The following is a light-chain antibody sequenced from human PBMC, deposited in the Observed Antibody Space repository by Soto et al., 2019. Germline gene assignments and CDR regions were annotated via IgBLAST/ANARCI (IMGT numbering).Light chain of an antibody. V-gene: IGLV2-14*03. J-gene: IGLJ2*01. CDR1: SNDVGGYNY. CDR2: DVS. Sequence: QSVLTQPPSLSGSPGQSITISCTGTSNDVGGYNYVSWYQHHPDKAPKLIIYDVSNRPSGVSNRFSGSKSGSTASLTISGLQAEDESDYYCSSYTSSAALIFGGGTKLTVL. CDR3: SSYTSSAALI.